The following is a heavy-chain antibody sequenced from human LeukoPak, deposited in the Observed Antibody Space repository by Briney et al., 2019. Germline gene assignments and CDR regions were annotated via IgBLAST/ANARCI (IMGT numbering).Heavy chain of an antibody. CDR2: ISTTGTPT. CDR1: GFSFSSYS. V-gene: IGHV3-48*02. D-gene: IGHD3-10*01. Sequence: GPSLILSCAASGFSFSSYSLNWVRLPPGKGLEWDSYISTTGTPTYYADSVKGRFTISRDNDKTSLYLQMNRRRDEDTAVYYCARRPGIEYSFDYWGQGTLVTVSS. CDR3: ARRPGIEYSFDY. J-gene: IGHJ4*02.